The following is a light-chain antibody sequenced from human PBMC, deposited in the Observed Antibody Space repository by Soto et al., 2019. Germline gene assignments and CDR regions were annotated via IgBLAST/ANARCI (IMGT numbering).Light chain of an antibody. V-gene: IGLV2-8*01. CDR2: EVT. CDR3: SSYADSNTRVV. Sequence: QSVLTQPPSASGSPGQAVTISCTGTSTDIGGYNCVSWYQQHPGKAPKLMIYEVTKRPSGVPGRFSGSKSGNTASLTVSGLQAEDEADYYCSSYADSNTRVVFGGRTKVTVL. J-gene: IGLJ3*02. CDR1: STDIGGYNC.